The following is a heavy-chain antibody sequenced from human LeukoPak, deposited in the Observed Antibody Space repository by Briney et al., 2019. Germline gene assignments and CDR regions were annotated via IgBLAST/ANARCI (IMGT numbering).Heavy chain of an antibody. J-gene: IGHJ4*02. CDR1: GGSISSGGYY. CDR2: IYYSGST. CDR3: ARDHLGATYFDY. Sequence: SETLSLTCTVSGGSISSGGYYWSWIRQHPGKGLEWIGYIYYSGSTYYNPSLKSRVTISVDTSKNQFSLKLSSVTAADTAVYYCARDHLGATYFDYWGQGTLVTVSS. V-gene: IGHV4-31*03. D-gene: IGHD1-26*01.